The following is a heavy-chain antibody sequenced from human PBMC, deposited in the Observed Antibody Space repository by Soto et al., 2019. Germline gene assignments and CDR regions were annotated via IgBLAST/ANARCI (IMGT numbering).Heavy chain of an antibody. Sequence: RSVTCTFSGGSISRYYWSWIRQPPGKGLEWIGYIYYSGSTNYNPSLKSRVTISVDTSKNQFSLKLSSVTAADTAVYYCARGYRSKLLLYWGQATLLTVSS. D-gene: IGHD6-13*01. CDR1: GGSISRYY. CDR2: IYYSGST. CDR3: ARGYRSKLLLY. J-gene: IGHJ1*01. V-gene: IGHV4-59*01.